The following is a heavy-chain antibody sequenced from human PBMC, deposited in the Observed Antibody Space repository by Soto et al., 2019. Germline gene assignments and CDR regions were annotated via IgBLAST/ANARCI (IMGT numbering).Heavy chain of an antibody. V-gene: IGHV4-39*01. Sequence: PSETLSLTCTVSDDSIKSSSYYWGWIRQPPGKGLEWIGSVYYRGNTYYNPSLKSRITISVDTSTKQFSLKMSSVTAADTAVYYCARIDSSGGLDSWGQGTLVTVSS. CDR3: ARIDSSGGLDS. J-gene: IGHJ4*02. CDR2: VYYRGNT. CDR1: DDSIKSSSYY. D-gene: IGHD3-22*01.